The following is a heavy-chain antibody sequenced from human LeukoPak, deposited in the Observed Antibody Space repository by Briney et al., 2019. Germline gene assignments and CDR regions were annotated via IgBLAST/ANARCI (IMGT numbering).Heavy chain of an antibody. D-gene: IGHD2-21*02. CDR2: IYYSGST. Sequence: SETLSLTCTVSGGSISSDYWSWIRRPPGKGLEWIGYIYYSGSTNYNPSLKSRVTISVDTSKNQFSLKLSSVTAADTAVYYCARIGLGYCGGDCYLRDAFDIWGQGTMVTVSS. CDR1: GGSISSDY. V-gene: IGHV4-59*08. J-gene: IGHJ3*02. CDR3: ARIGLGYCGGDCYLRDAFDI.